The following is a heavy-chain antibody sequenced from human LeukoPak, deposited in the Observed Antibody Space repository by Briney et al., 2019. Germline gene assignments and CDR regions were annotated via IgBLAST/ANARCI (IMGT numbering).Heavy chain of an antibody. CDR3: ARGRSSMVRGVIIS. V-gene: IGHV1-8*02. D-gene: IGHD3-10*01. CDR2: MNPNSGNT. J-gene: IGHJ5*02. CDR1: GYIFTLYY. Sequence: ASVKVSCKASGYIFTLYYIHWVRQATGQGLEWMGWMNPNSGNTGYAQKFQGRVTMTRNTSKSTAYMELSSLRSEDTAVYYCARGRSSMVRGVIISWGQGTLVTVSS.